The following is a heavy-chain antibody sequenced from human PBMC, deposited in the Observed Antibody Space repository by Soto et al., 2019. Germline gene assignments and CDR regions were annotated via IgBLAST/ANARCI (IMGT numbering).Heavy chain of an antibody. CDR1: GYTFTGYY. Sequence: ASVKVSCKASGYTFTGYYMHWVRQAPGQGLEWMGWINPNSGDTNYAQKFQGWVTKTRDTSISTAYMELSRLRSDDTAVYYCARVLCSSTSCYRGAFDYWGQGTLVTVSS. D-gene: IGHD2-2*02. CDR3: ARVLCSSTSCYRGAFDY. V-gene: IGHV1-2*04. CDR2: INPNSGDT. J-gene: IGHJ4*02.